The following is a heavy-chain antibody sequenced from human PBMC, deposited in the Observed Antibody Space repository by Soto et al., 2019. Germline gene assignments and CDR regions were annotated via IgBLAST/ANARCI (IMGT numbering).Heavy chain of an antibody. J-gene: IGHJ5*02. CDR1: GGSFSRYY. D-gene: IGHD5-12*01. CDR3: ARGEGRLVGTWFDP. Sequence: QVQLQQWGAGLLKPSETLSLTCDVYGGSFSRYYWNWIRQPPGQGLERLGEINHSGSTNYNPSLESRVTISLDTSKTQFSLKLTSVTAADTAVYYCARGEGRLVGTWFDPWGQGTLVTVSS. CDR2: INHSGST. V-gene: IGHV4-34*01.